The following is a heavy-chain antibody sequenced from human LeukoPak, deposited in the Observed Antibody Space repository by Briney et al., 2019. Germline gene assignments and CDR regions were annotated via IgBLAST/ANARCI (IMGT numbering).Heavy chain of an antibody. CDR2: ISSSGSTI. CDR3: ARDRQYFDWLLYRPVFEERFFDY. CDR1: GFTFSSYE. Sequence: PGGSLRLSCAASGFTFSSYEMNWVRQAPGKGLEWVSYISSSGSTIYYADSVKGRFTISRDNAKNSLYLQMNSLRAEDTAVYYCARDRQYFDWLLYRPVFEERFFDYWGQGTLVTVSS. D-gene: IGHD3-9*01. V-gene: IGHV3-48*03. J-gene: IGHJ4*02.